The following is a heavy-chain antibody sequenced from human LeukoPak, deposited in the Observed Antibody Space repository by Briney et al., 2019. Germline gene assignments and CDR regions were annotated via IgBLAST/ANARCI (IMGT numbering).Heavy chain of an antibody. D-gene: IGHD4-17*01. CDR2: IYHSGST. CDR1: GGSISSGGYY. J-gene: IGHJ5*02. CDR3: ARVQDTVTTIWFDP. V-gene: IGHV4-30-2*01. Sequence: SETLSLTCTVSGGSISSGGYYWSWIRQPPGKGLEWIGYIYHSGSTSYYPSLKSRVTISVDRSKNQFSLKLSSVTAADTAVYYCARVQDTVTTIWFDPWGQETLVTVSS.